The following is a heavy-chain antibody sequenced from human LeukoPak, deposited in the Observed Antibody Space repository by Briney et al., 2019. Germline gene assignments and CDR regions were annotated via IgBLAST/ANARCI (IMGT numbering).Heavy chain of an antibody. CDR3: ARGDERGAYCGGDCYSGDY. D-gene: IGHD2-21*02. J-gene: IGHJ4*02. V-gene: IGHV4-34*01. CDR2: INHSGST. Sequence: SETLSLTCAVYGGSFSGYYWSWIRQPPGKGLEWIGEINHSGSTNYDPSLKSRVTISVDTSKNQFSLKLSSVTAADTAVYYCARGDERGAYCGGDCYSGDYWGQGTLVTVSS. CDR1: GGSFSGYY.